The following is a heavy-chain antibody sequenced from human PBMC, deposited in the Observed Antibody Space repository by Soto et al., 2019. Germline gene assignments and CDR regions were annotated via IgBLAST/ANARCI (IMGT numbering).Heavy chain of an antibody. D-gene: IGHD1-20*01. CDR2: ISAYNGNT. CDR1: GYTFTSYG. CDR3: ARDHITGTKADLDY. V-gene: IGHV1-18*01. J-gene: IGHJ4*02. Sequence: GASVKVSCKASGYTFTSYGISWVRQAPGQGLEWMGWISAYNGNTNYAQKFQGRVTITRDTSASTAYMELSSLRSEDTAVYYCARDHITGTKADLDYWGQGTLVTVSS.